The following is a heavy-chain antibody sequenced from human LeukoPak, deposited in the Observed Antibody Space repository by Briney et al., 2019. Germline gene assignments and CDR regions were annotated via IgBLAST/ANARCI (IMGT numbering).Heavy chain of an antibody. J-gene: IGHJ6*02. V-gene: IGHV3-21*01. CDR2: ISSSSSYI. CDR1: GFTFSSYS. CDR3: ARGSPMVPYYYHSMDV. Sequence: GGSLRLSCAASGFTFSSYSMNWVRQAPGKGLEWVSSISSSSSYIYYADSVKGRFTISRDNAKNSLYLQMNSLRAEDTAVYYCARGSPMVPYYYHSMDVWGQGTTVTVSS. D-gene: IGHD3-10*01.